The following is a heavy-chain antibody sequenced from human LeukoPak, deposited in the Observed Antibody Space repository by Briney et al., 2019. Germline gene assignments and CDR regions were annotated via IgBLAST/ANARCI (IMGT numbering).Heavy chain of an antibody. J-gene: IGHJ6*02. V-gene: IGHV1-8*01. CDR1: GYIFPNYD. D-gene: IGHD1-1*01. Sequence: ASVNVSCKASGYIFPNYDINWVRQATGQGLEWMGWMNPKTGNTGYAQKFQGRVTMTRDTSTNTAYMELSSLRLGDTAVYYCARDNYPYGLDVWGQGTTVTVSS. CDR3: ARDNYPYGLDV. CDR2: MNPKTGNT.